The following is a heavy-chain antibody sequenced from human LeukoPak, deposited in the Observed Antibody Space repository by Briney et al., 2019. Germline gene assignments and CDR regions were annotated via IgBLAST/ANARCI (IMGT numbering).Heavy chain of an antibody. CDR2: IRYDGSNK. Sequence: AGGSLRLSCAASGFTFSSYGMHWVRQAPGKGREGGAFIRYDGSNKYYADSVKGRFTISRDSSKNTLYLQMNSLRAEDTAVYYCAKDRTMIVVASFDYWGQGTLVTVSS. D-gene: IGHD3-22*01. CDR3: AKDRTMIVVASFDY. V-gene: IGHV3-30*02. J-gene: IGHJ4*02. CDR1: GFTFSSYG.